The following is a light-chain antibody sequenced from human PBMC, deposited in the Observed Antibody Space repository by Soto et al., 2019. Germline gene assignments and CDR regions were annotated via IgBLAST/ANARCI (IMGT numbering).Light chain of an antibody. J-gene: IGLJ1*01. CDR2: DVS. Sequence: QSALTQPRSVSGSPGQSVTISCTGTSSDVGGYNYVSWYQQHPGKAPKLMIYDVSKRPSGVPDRFSGSKSGNTASLTICGLQAEDEADYYCCSYAGSYTLYVFGTGTQLTVL. V-gene: IGLV2-11*01. CDR3: CSYAGSYTLYV. CDR1: SSDVGGYNY.